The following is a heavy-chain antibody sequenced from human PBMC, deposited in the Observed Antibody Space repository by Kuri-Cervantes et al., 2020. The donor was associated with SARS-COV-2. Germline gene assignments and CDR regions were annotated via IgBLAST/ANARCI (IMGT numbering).Heavy chain of an antibody. Sequence: GGSLRLSGAASGFIFNDYCMGWIRQAPGKGLEWVSNIGPSGTTKYYADSVKGRFTISRDNAKNSLYLQMSSLRAEDTAVYYCARDLRLGKSLDYWGQGTLVTVSS. CDR2: IGPSGTTK. CDR3: ARDLRLGKSLDY. V-gene: IGHV3-11*04. D-gene: IGHD7-27*01. J-gene: IGHJ4*02. CDR1: GFIFNDYC.